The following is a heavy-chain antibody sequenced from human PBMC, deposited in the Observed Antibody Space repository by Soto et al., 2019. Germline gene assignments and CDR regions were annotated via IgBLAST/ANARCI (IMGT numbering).Heavy chain of an antibody. CDR2: IYYSGST. J-gene: IGHJ3*02. Sequence: SETLSLTCTVSGGSISSSSYYWGWIRQPPGKGLEWIGSIYYSGSTYYNSSLKSRVTISVDRSKNHFFLNLTSVTAADTAVYYCATYRKFFQIWGQGTKGTVSS. CDR1: GGSISSSSYY. V-gene: IGHV4-39*07. CDR3: ATYRKFFQI.